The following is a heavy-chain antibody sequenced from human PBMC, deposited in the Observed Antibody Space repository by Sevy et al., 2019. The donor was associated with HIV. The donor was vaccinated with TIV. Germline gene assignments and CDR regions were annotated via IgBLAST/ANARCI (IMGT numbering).Heavy chain of an antibody. Sequence: GGSLRLYCAASRFTDSSNYMSWVRQAPGKGLEGVALIYSGGTTYYADSVKGRFTIFKGISKNTLYLQMNSLRAEDTAIYYCARWTRDGYNLGYWCQGTLVTVSS. CDR1: RFTDSSNY. D-gene: IGHD5-12*01. J-gene: IGHJ4*02. V-gene: IGHV3-53*01. CDR3: ARWTRDGYNLGY. CDR2: IYSGGTT.